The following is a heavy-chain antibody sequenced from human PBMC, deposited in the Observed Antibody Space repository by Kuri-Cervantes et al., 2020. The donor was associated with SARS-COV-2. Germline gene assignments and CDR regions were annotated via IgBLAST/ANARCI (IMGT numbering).Heavy chain of an antibody. Sequence: ASVKVSCKASGYTFTSYGISWVRQAPGQGLEWMGWISAYNGNTNYAQKLQGRVTMTTDTSTSTAYMELRSLRSDDTAVYYCASRVREDYVEDYWGQGTLVTVSS. CDR1: GYTFTSYG. J-gene: IGHJ4*02. D-gene: IGHD4-17*01. CDR2: ISAYNGNT. V-gene: IGHV1-18*01. CDR3: ASRVREDYVEDY.